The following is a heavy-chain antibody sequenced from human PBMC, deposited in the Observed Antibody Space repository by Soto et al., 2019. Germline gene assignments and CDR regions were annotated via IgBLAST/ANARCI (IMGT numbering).Heavy chain of an antibody. CDR3: ARGPSSGCFDY. CDR2: INADNGNT. Sequence: EASVKVSCKASGYTFTSYTMHWLRQAPGQRLEWMGWINADNGNTYYSQKFQDRVTLTRDTSASTLYMELSSLTSEDTAVYYCARGPSSGCFDYWGQGTRVTVSS. CDR1: GYTFTSYT. J-gene: IGHJ4*02. V-gene: IGHV1-3*01. D-gene: IGHD5-12*01.